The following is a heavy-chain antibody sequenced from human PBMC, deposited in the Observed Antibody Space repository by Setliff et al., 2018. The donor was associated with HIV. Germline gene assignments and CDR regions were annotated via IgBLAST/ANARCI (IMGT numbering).Heavy chain of an antibody. V-gene: IGHV3-30*02. CDR3: ARGHCSGTNCYGVDYYGMDV. D-gene: IGHD2-2*01. Sequence: GGSLRLSCAGSGFTFSSHGMHWVRQPPGKGLEWVAFIRYDGSNENYAASVKGRFTISRDNAKNSLYLQMNSLRAEDTAVYYCARGHCSGTNCYGVDYYGMDVWGQGTTVTVSS. CDR1: GFTFSSHG. CDR2: IRYDGSNE. J-gene: IGHJ6*02.